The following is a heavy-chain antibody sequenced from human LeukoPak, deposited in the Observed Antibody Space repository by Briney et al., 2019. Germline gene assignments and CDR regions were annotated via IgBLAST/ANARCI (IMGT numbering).Heavy chain of an antibody. CDR1: GLTFGNYG. Sequence: GSLRLSCVASGLTFGNYGMNWVCQAPGKGLEWVSSIGGSGSTTYYADSVRGRFTISRDNSKNSMYLQMSSLRAEDTAIYYCAEVESSYCRIWGQGTLVNLSS. CDR3: AEVESSYCRI. D-gene: IGHD3-10*01. J-gene: IGHJ4*02. CDR2: IGGSGSTT. V-gene: IGHV3-23*01.